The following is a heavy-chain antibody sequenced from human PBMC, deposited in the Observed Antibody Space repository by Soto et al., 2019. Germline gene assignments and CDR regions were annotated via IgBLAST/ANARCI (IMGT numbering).Heavy chain of an antibody. CDR1: GGSISSGGYS. Sequence: PSETLSLTCAVSGGSISSGGYSWSWIRQPPGKGLEWIGYIYHSGSTYYNPSLKSRVTISVDRSKNQFSLKLSSVTAADTAVYCCGGSCLGWGRFRAYGMDVWGQGTMVTVSS. V-gene: IGHV4-30-2*01. D-gene: IGHD3-16*02. CDR3: GGSCLGWGRFRAYGMDV. CDR2: IYHSGST. J-gene: IGHJ6*02.